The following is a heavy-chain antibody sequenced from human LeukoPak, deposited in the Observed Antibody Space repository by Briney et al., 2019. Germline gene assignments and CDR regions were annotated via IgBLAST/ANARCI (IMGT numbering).Heavy chain of an antibody. CDR2: ISGSGGST. D-gene: IGHD3-10*01. CDR3: AKVVSNGSGTYGYYFDY. J-gene: IGHJ4*02. CDR1: GFTFSSYA. Sequence: GGSLRLSCAASGFTFSSYAMSWVRQAPGKGLEWVSAISGSGGSTYYADSVKGRFTISRDNSKNTLYLQMNSLRAEDTAVYYCAKVVSNGSGTYGYYFDYWGQGTLVAVSS. V-gene: IGHV3-23*01.